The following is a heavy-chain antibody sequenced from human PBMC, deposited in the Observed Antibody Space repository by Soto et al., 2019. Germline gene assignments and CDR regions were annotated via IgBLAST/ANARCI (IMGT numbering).Heavy chain of an antibody. CDR3: AKAQGGRSWFGGWIY. CDR2: INVGSGNK. CDR1: GYSLSDYA. Sequence: VQLVQSGAGVREPGASVKVSCKASGYSLSDYAMHWVRQAPGQSLEWMGWINVGSGNKKYSPRFQDRITISGDTSASTVFMELSSLRFEDTAVYYCAKAQGGRSWFGGWIYWGQGALVTVSS. V-gene: IGHV1-3*01. D-gene: IGHD3-10*01. J-gene: IGHJ4*02.